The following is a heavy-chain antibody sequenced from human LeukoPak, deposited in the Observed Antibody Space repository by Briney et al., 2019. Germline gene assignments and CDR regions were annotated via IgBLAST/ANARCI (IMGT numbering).Heavy chain of an antibody. J-gene: IGHJ3*02. CDR3: ARGTVTTDAFDI. Sequence: GGSLRLSCAASGFTFSSYSMNWVRQAPGKGLEWVSSISSSSSYIYYADSVKGRFTISRDNAKNSLYLQMNSLRAEDAAVYYCARGTVTTDAFDIWAQGTMVTVSS. D-gene: IGHD4-17*01. CDR2: ISSSSSYI. CDR1: GFTFSSYS. V-gene: IGHV3-21*01.